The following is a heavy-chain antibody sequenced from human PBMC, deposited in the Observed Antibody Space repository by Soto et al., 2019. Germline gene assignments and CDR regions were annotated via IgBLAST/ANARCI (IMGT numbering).Heavy chain of an antibody. J-gene: IGHJ3*02. Sequence: ASVKVSCKASGYTFTGYYMHGVRQAPGQGLEWMGWINPNSGGTNYAQKFQGWVTMTRDTSISTAYMELSRLRSDDTAVYYCASLGYCSGGSCLDAFDIWGQGTMVTVSS. CDR2: INPNSGGT. V-gene: IGHV1-2*04. CDR1: GYTFTGYY. CDR3: ASLGYCSGGSCLDAFDI. D-gene: IGHD2-15*01.